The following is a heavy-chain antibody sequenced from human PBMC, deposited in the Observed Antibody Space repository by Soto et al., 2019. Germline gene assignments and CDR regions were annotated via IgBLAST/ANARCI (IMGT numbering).Heavy chain of an antibody. CDR1: GGSFSSGGYY. CDR3: AMSYSSSGPLEY. Sequence: SETLSLTCTVSGGSFSSGGYYWSWIRQHPGQGLEWIGNFYYSGSTYYNPSLKSRVTISLDTSDTQLSLKLSSVTAADTAVYYCAMSYSSSGPLEYWGQGTLVTVSS. J-gene: IGHJ4*02. D-gene: IGHD6-6*01. V-gene: IGHV4-31*03. CDR2: FYYSGST.